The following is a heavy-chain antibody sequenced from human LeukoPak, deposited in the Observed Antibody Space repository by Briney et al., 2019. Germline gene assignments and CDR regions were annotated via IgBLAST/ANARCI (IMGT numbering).Heavy chain of an antibody. CDR1: GFTVSSNY. CDR3: AREPLIAVDGIDGKAGDY. V-gene: IGHV3-53*01. Sequence: TGGSLRLSCAASGFTVSSNYMSWVRQAPGKGLEWVSVIYSGGSTYYADSVKGRFTISRDNSKNTLYLQMKSLRGEDTAVYYCAREPLIAVDGIDGKAGDYWGQGTLVTVSS. D-gene: IGHD6-19*01. CDR2: IYSGGST. J-gene: IGHJ4*02.